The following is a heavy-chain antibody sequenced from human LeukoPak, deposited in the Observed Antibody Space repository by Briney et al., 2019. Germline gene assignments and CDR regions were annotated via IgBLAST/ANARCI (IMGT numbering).Heavy chain of an antibody. V-gene: IGHV1-69*05. CDR1: GGTFSSYA. J-gene: IGHJ4*02. D-gene: IGHD6-13*01. Sequence: SVKVSCKASGGTFSSYAISWVRQAPGQGLEWMGGIIPIFGTANYAQKFQGRVTITTDESTSTAYMELSSLRSEDTAVYYCARDRIAAAGDFDYWGQGTLVTVSS. CDR2: IIPIFGTA. CDR3: ARDRIAAAGDFDY.